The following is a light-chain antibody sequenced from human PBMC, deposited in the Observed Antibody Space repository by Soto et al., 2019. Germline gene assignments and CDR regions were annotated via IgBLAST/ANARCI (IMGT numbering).Light chain of an antibody. Sequence: LTQPASLSGSPGQSITISCTGTSSDVGGYNYVSWYQQHPGKAPKLMIYDVSNRPSGVSNRFSGSKSGNTASLTISGLQAEDEADYYCSSYRSSSTTHYVFGPGTKVTVL. CDR3: SSYRSSSTTHYV. J-gene: IGLJ1*01. CDR1: SSDVGGYNY. V-gene: IGLV2-14*03. CDR2: DVS.